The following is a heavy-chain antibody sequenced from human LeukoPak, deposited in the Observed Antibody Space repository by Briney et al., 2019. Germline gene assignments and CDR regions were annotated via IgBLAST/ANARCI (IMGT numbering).Heavy chain of an antibody. V-gene: IGHV3-48*03. CDR1: GFTLSSYE. Sequence: GGSLRLSCATSGFTLSSYEMNWVRQAPGKGLEWVSYISPSGSAIYTDSVKGRFTISTDIAKNSLFLQMNSLRAEDTAVYYCGRGGYCSGGTCYRFNAFDIWGQGTTVTVSS. CDR3: GRGGYCSGGTCYRFNAFDI. CDR2: ISPSGSAI. D-gene: IGHD2-15*01. J-gene: IGHJ3*02.